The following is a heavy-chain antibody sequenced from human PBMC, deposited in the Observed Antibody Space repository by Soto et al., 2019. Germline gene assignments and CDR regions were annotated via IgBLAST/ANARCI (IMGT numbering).Heavy chain of an antibody. CDR3: AKYWLKYQLLSYFDY. J-gene: IGHJ4*02. Sequence: EVQLLESGGGLVQPGGSLRLSCAASGFTFSSYAMSWVRQAPGKGLEWVSAISGSGGSTYYADSVKGRFTVSRDNSKNTLYLQMNSLRAEDTAVYYCAKYWLKYQLLSYFDYWGQGTLVTVSS. V-gene: IGHV3-23*01. D-gene: IGHD2-2*01. CDR2: ISGSGGST. CDR1: GFTFSSYA.